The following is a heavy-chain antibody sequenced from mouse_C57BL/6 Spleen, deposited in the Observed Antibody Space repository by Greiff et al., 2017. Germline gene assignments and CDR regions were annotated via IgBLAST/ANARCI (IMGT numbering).Heavy chain of an antibody. J-gene: IGHJ1*03. CDR1: GYTFTSYW. CDR3: ARETYDYRYFDV. V-gene: IGHV1-55*01. D-gene: IGHD2-3*01. Sequence: QVQLKQPGAELVKPGASVKMSCKASGYTFTSYWITWVKQRPGQGLEWIGDIYPGSGSTNYNEKFKSKATLTVDTSSSTAYMQLSSLTSEDSAVYYCARETYDYRYFDVWGTGTTVTVSS. CDR2: IYPGSGST.